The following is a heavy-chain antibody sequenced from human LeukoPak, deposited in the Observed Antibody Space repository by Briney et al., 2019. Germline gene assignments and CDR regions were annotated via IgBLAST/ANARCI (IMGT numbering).Heavy chain of an antibody. Sequence: GGSLRLSCAASGFTFSSYGMHWVRQAPGKGLEWVAVIWYDGSNKYYADSVKGRFTISRDNSKNTLYLQMNSLRAEDTAVYYCARCRGPYSGSGSGYWGQGTLVTVSS. CDR1: GFTFSSYG. J-gene: IGHJ4*02. CDR3: ARCRGPYSGSGSGY. V-gene: IGHV3-33*01. D-gene: IGHD6-13*01. CDR2: IWYDGSNK.